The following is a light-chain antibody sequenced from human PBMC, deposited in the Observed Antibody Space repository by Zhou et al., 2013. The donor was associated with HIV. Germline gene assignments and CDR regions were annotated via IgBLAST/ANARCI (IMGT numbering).Light chain of an antibody. CDR3: LQDYNYPYT. CDR2: DAS. V-gene: IGKV1D-13*01. CDR1: QDISSA. Sequence: AIQLTQSPPSLSASAGDRVTITCRASQDISSALAWYQQKPGKAPKLLIYDASSLESGVPSRFSGSGSGTDFTLAISSLQPEDFATYFCLQDYNYPYTFGQGTKLEIK. J-gene: IGKJ2*01.